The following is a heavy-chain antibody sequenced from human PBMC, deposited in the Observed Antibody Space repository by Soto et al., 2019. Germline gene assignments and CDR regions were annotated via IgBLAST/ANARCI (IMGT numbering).Heavy chain of an antibody. CDR3: TRFVVWDTTPVTAIEH. CDR1: GYTFTVYY. J-gene: IGHJ4*02. CDR2: MNPDSGDT. Sequence: ASVKVSCKASGYTFTVYYLHWGRQAPGQGFEWMGWMNPDSGDTNYAQKFQGRVTMTRDTSISTAYMELRSLRSDDTAVYFCTRFVVWDTTPVTAIEHWGQGALVTVSS. D-gene: IGHD2-21*02. V-gene: IGHV1-2*02.